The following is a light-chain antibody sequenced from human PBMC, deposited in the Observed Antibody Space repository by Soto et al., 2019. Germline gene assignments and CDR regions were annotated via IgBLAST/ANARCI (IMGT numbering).Light chain of an antibody. Sequence: SYELTQPPSVSVAPGQTARITCGGNNIGSKRVHWYQQKPGQAPVVVVYDDSDRPSGIPERVSGSNSGNTATLTISRVEAGDEADYYCQVWDSSSDLVVFGGGTKVTVL. CDR2: DDS. V-gene: IGLV3-21*02. J-gene: IGLJ2*01. CDR3: QVWDSSSDLVV. CDR1: NIGSKR.